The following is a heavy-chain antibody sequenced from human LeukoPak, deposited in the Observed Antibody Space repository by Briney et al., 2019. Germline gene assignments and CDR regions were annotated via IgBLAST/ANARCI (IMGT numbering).Heavy chain of an antibody. Sequence: SETLSLTCTVSGGSISSSSYYWGWIRQPPGKGLEWIGSIYYSGSTYYNPSLKSRVTISVDTSKNQFSLKLSSVTAADTAVYYCARVCISYGYFDYWGQGTLVTVSS. J-gene: IGHJ4*02. V-gene: IGHV4-39*01. CDR2: IYYSGST. CDR3: ARVCISYGYFDY. CDR1: GGSISSSSYY. D-gene: IGHD5-18*01.